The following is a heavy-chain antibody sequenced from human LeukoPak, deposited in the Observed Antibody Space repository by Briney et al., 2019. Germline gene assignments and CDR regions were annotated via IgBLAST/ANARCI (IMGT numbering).Heavy chain of an antibody. J-gene: IGHJ3*02. CDR3: AKEYDILTGYYAFDI. Sequence: PGGSLRLSCVTFGLTFSNSGMSWVRQAPGKGLEWVSSIGRSNTNTYYADSVKGRFTISRDNSKSTVSLQMNSLRAEDTAVYYCAKEYDILTGYYAFDIWGQGTMVTVSS. D-gene: IGHD3-9*01. CDR1: GLTFSNSG. CDR2: IGRSNTNT. V-gene: IGHV3-23*01.